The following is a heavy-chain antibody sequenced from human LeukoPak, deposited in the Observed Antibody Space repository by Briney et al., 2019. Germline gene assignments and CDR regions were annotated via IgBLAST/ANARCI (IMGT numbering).Heavy chain of an antibody. Sequence: PGGSLRLSCAASGFTFSSYAMGWVRQAPGKGLQWVSAISGGGGTTYYADSVKGRFTISRDNSKNTLYLQMNSLRAEDTAVYYCAKDYYGSGRYYDYDAFDIWGQGTMVTVSS. CDR2: ISGGGGTT. V-gene: IGHV3-23*01. CDR1: GFTFSSYA. D-gene: IGHD3-10*01. J-gene: IGHJ3*02. CDR3: AKDYYGSGRYYDYDAFDI.